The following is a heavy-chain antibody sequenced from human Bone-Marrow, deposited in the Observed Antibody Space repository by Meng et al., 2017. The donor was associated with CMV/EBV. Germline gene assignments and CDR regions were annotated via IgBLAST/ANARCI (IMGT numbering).Heavy chain of an antibody. V-gene: IGHV5-51*01. Sequence: GESLKISCKGSGYRFTTYWIGWVRHMPGKGLEWMGIIYAGDADTRYSPSFQGQVIISADKSISTAYLQWRSLKASDTAMYYCARGGAGSYYKFDYWGRGTLAAVSS. D-gene: IGHD3-10*01. CDR1: GYRFTTYW. CDR3: ARGGAGSYYKFDY. J-gene: IGHJ4*01. CDR2: IYAGDADT.